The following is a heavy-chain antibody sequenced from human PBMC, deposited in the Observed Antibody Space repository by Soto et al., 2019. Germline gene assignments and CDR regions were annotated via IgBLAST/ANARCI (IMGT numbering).Heavy chain of an antibody. V-gene: IGHV3-7*01. D-gene: IGHD3-22*01. CDR1: GFTFSSYW. Sequence: PGGSLRLSCAASGFTFSSYWMSWVRQAPGKGLEWVANIKQDGSEKYYVDSVKGRFTISRDNAKNSLYLQMNSLRAEDTAVYYCARGKRRMILDESDYFDYWGQGTLVTVSS. CDR2: IKQDGSEK. CDR3: ARGKRRMILDESDYFDY. J-gene: IGHJ4*02.